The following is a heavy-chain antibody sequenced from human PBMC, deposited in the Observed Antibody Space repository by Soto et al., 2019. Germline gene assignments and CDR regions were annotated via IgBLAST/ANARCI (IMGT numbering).Heavy chain of an antibody. CDR2: ISYDGSNK. D-gene: IGHD3-22*01. CDR3: ARELAPVNYYDSSGYYYGGLDY. Sequence: GGSLRLSCAASGFTFSSYAMHWVRQAPGKGLEWVAVISYDGSNKYYADSVKGRFTISRDNSKNTLYLQMNSLRAEDTAVYYCARELAPVNYYDSSGYYYGGLDYWGQGTLVTVSS. J-gene: IGHJ4*02. V-gene: IGHV3-30-3*01. CDR1: GFTFSSYA.